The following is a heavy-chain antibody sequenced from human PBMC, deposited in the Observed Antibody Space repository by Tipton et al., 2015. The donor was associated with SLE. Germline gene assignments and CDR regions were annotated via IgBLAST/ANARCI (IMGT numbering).Heavy chain of an antibody. D-gene: IGHD3-3*01. V-gene: IGHV3-30*19. CDR2: ISYDGSNK. Sequence: SLRLSCAASGFTFSSYGMHWVRQAPGKGLEWVAVISYDGSNKYYADSVKGRFTISRDNSKNTLYLQMNSLRAEDTAVYYCAREDDFWSGVFVDYWGQGTLVTVSS. CDR3: AREDDFWSGVFVDY. J-gene: IGHJ4*02. CDR1: GFTFSSYG.